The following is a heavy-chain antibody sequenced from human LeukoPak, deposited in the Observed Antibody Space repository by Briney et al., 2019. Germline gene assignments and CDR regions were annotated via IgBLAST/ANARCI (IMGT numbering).Heavy chain of an antibody. CDR2: MNQDGSEK. Sequence: GGSLRLSCEASGFTFSTYWMTWLRQAPGKGLEWVANMNQDGSEKYYVESVKGRFTISRDNAKNSLYLQMNSLRAEDTAVYYCARLPRTYYYGSGSFIYYYMDVWGKGTTVTISS. CDR1: GFTFSTYW. J-gene: IGHJ6*03. D-gene: IGHD3-10*01. V-gene: IGHV3-7*02. CDR3: ARLPRTYYYGSGSFIYYYMDV.